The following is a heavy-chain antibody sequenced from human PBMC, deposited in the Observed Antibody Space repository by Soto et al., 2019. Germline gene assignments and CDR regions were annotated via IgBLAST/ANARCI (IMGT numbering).Heavy chain of an antibody. CDR3: AKDHPKPLYGDYVGDAFDI. CDR1: GFTFSSYA. J-gene: IGHJ3*02. Sequence: EVQLLESGGGLVQPGGSLRLSCAASGFTFSSYAMSWVRQAPGKGLEWVSAISGSGGSTYYADSVKGRFTISRDNSKNTVYLQMNSLRAEDTAVYYCAKDHPKPLYGDYVGDAFDIWGQGTMVTVSS. V-gene: IGHV3-23*01. D-gene: IGHD4-17*01. CDR2: ISGSGGST.